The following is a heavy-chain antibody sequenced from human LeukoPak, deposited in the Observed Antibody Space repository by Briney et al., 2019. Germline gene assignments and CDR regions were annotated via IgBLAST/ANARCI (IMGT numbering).Heavy chain of an antibody. CDR3: ARLRDGYNNLSPFDY. V-gene: IGHV4-39*01. D-gene: IGHD5-24*01. CDR1: GGSISSSSYY. Sequence: SETLSLTCTVSGGSISSSSYYWGWIRQPPGKGLEWIGSIYYSGSTYYNPSLKSRVTLSVDTSKNQFSLKLSSVTAADTAVYYCARLRDGYNNLSPFDYWGQGTLVTVSS. CDR2: IYYSGST. J-gene: IGHJ4*02.